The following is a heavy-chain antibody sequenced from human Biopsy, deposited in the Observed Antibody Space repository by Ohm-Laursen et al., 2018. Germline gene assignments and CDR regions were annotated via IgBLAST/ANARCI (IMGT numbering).Heavy chain of an antibody. Sequence: VKISCKAPGGTFSNYGVNWVRQAPGQGLEWLGGNIPILGTGNYAQKFQDRVTVAADTSTNTATMELRSLRSDYTAVYYCATKLTGYFHHWGQGTLVIVSS. CDR3: ATKLTGYFHH. J-gene: IGHJ1*01. V-gene: IGHV1-69*13. D-gene: IGHD3-9*01. CDR1: GGTFSNYG. CDR2: NIPILGTG.